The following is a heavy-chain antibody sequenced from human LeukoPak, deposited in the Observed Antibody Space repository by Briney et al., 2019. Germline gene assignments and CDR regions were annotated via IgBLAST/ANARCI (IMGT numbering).Heavy chain of an antibody. D-gene: IGHD3-10*01. CDR3: ARDGRVWYYYGSGSYYPFDY. CDR2: INHSGST. Sequence: SETLSLTCAVYGGSFSGYCWSWIRQPPGKGLEWIGEINHSGSTNYNPSLKSRVTISVDTSKNQFSLKLSSVTAADTAVYYCARDGRVWYYYGSGSYYPFDYWGQGTLVTVSS. J-gene: IGHJ4*02. V-gene: IGHV4-34*01. CDR1: GGSFSGYC.